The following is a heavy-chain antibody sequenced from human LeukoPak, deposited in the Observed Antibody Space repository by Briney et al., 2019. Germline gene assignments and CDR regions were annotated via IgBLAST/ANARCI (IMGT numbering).Heavy chain of an antibody. J-gene: IGHJ4*02. V-gene: IGHV3-30*04. D-gene: IGHD6-19*01. Sequence: GGSLRLSCAASGFTFSSYAMHWVRQAPGKGLEWVAVISYDGSNKYYADSVKGRFTTSRDNSKNTLYLQMNSLRAEDTAVYYCARVSEAVAGYYFDYWGQGTLVTVSS. CDR1: GFTFSSYA. CDR3: ARVSEAVAGYYFDY. CDR2: ISYDGSNK.